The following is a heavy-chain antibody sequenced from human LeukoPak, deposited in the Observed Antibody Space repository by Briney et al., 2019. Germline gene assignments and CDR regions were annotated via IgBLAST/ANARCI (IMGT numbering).Heavy chain of an antibody. J-gene: IGHJ4*02. Sequence: PSQTLSLTCTVSGGSISSGGYYWSWIRQPPGKGLEWIGYIYHSGSTYYNPSLKSRVTISVDRSKNQFSLKLSSVTAADTAVYYCARLRDYVGPTRELSYYFDYWGQGTLVTVSS. V-gene: IGHV4-30-2*01. CDR1: GGSISSGGYY. D-gene: IGHD3-16*02. CDR3: ARLRDYVGPTRELSYYFDY. CDR2: IYHSGST.